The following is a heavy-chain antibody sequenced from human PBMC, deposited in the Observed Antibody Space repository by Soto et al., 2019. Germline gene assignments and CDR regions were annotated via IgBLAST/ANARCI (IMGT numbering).Heavy chain of an antibody. Sequence: HLQESGPRLVRPSETLSLTCNVSGSSISSYFRNWIRQPPGKGLEWIGCIYDSGSTNYNPSLKSRVTIILDTSKNHFSLKLTSVTAADTAMYYCVSSRSGIYGDAFDVWGQGTMVTVSS. CDR1: GSSISSYF. CDR3: VSSRSGIYGDAFDV. J-gene: IGHJ3*01. CDR2: IYDSGST. D-gene: IGHD3-3*01. V-gene: IGHV4-59*01.